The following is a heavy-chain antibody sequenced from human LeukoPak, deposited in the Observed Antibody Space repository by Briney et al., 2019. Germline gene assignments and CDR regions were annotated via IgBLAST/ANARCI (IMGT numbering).Heavy chain of an antibody. V-gene: IGHV3-21*01. J-gene: IGHJ4*02. CDR2: ISSSSSYI. CDR3: ARELYNGGGFDY. Sequence: PGGSLRLSCAASGFTFSSYSMNWVRQAPGKGLEWVSSISSSSSYIYYADSVKGRFTISRDNAKNSLYLQMNSLRAEDTAVYYCARELYNGGGFDYWGQGTLVTVSS. CDR1: GFTFSSYS. D-gene: IGHD1-1*01.